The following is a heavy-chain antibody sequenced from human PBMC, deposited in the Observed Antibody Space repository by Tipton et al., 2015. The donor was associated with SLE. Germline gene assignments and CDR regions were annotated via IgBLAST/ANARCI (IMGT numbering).Heavy chain of an antibody. CDR2: ISSSGSTI. CDR1: GFTFSSYE. V-gene: IGHV3-48*03. D-gene: IGHD3-3*01. Sequence: GSLRLSCAASGFTFSSYEMNWVRQAPGKGLEWVSYISSSGSTIYYADSVKGRFTISRDNAKNSLYLQMNSLRAEDTAVYYCARPRITIFQGAFDIWGQGTMVTVSS. J-gene: IGHJ3*02. CDR3: ARPRITIFQGAFDI.